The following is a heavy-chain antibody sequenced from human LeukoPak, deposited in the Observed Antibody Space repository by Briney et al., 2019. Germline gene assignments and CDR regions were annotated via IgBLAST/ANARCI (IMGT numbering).Heavy chain of an antibody. CDR3: ARDQYSSNWYVHH. CDR2: ISSVGST. D-gene: IGHD6-19*01. J-gene: IGHJ1*01. V-gene: IGHV3-53*01. CDR1: GFTVSSNY. Sequence: GGSLRLSCAASGFTVSSNYMSWVRQAPGKGLEWVSLISSVGSTYYADSVKGRFIISRDNSKNTLYLQMNSLRAEDTAVYYCARDQYSSNWYVHHWGQGTLVTVS.